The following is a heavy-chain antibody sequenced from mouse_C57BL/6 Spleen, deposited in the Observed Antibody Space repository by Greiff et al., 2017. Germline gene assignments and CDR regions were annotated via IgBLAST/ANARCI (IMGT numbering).Heavy chain of an antibody. Sequence: QVQLQQSGAELVMPGASVKLSCKASGCTFTSYWMHWVKQRPGQGLEWIGEIDPSDSYTNFNQKFKGKYTLTVDKSSSTAYMRLSSLTSEDSAVYYCARSHYYGSSYWYFDVWGTGTTVTVSS. V-gene: IGHV1-69*01. CDR1: GCTFTSYW. D-gene: IGHD1-1*01. CDR3: ARSHYYGSSYWYFDV. CDR2: IDPSDSYT. J-gene: IGHJ1*03.